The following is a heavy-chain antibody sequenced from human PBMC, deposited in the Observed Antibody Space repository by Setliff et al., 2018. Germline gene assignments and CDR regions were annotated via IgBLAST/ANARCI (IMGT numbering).Heavy chain of an antibody. D-gene: IGHD2-15*01. Sequence: PETLSLTCSVSGGSPTSHYWTWIRQPPGKGLEWIGVISYIERPHYNPSLQSRVTIAMETSNNQVSLTLTSVTAVDSAMYYCARFCGGGSCPDYWGQGTLVTVSS. J-gene: IGHJ4*02. CDR3: ARFCGGGSCPDY. CDR2: ISYIERP. CDR1: GGSPTSHY. V-gene: IGHV4-59*11.